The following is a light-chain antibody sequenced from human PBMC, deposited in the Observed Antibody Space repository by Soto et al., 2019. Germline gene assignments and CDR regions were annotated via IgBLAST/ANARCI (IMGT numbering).Light chain of an antibody. CDR3: SSYTSSSTLVV. CDR1: SSDVGDNY. CDR2: DVS. J-gene: IGLJ2*01. Sequence: QSALTQPASVSGSPGQSITISCTGTSSDVGDNYVSWYQQHPGKAPKLMIYDVSSRPSGVSNRFSASKSGNTASLTISGLQAVDESDYYCSSYTSSSTLVVFGGGTQLTVL. V-gene: IGLV2-14*01.